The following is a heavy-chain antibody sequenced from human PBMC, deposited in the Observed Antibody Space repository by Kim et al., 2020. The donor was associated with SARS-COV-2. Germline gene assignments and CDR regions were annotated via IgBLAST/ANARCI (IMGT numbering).Heavy chain of an antibody. V-gene: IGHV1-58*01. CDR2: IVVGSGNT. D-gene: IGHD2-15*01. J-gene: IGHJ4*02. CDR1: GFTFTSSA. Sequence: SVKVSCKASGFTFTSSAVQWVRQARGQRLEWIGWIVVGSGNTNYAQKFQERVTITRDMSTSTAYMELSSLRSEDTAVYYCAADPVGYCSGGSCHAGDYWGQGTLVTVSS. CDR3: AADPVGYCSGGSCHAGDY.